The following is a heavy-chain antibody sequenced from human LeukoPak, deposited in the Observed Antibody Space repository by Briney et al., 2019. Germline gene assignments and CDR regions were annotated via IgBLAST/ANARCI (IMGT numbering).Heavy chain of an antibody. CDR2: VSADGSIK. J-gene: IGHJ6*02. CDR1: AFTFSDYA. V-gene: IGHV3-30-3*01. CDR3: ARDPDRLLMFGMDV. Sequence: GRSLRLSCAASAFTFSDYALHWVRQAPGKGLEWVAFVSADGSIKNYADSVRGRFTLSRDNSNNTVYLQMNSLRADDTALYFCARDPDRLLMFGMDVWGQGTTVIVSS. D-gene: IGHD3-9*01.